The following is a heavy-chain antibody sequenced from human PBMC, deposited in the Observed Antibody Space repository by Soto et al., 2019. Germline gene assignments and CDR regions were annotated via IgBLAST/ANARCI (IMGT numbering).Heavy chain of an antibody. CDR2: IDVNT. CDR3: ARESMSYDYSNLRY. D-gene: IGHD4-4*01. Sequence: QVQLVQSGAEVKQPGASVKVSCKGSGYTFTSYGISWVQQAPGQGLEWMGWIDVNTNYAQKFQGRVTMTTDTSTSTAYLELRSLRSDDTAVYYCARESMSYDYSNLRYWGQGTQVTVSS. CDR1: GYTFTSYG. V-gene: IGHV1-18*04. J-gene: IGHJ4*02.